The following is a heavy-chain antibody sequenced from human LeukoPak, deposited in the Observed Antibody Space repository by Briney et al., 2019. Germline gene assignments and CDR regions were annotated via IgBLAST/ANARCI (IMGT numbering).Heavy chain of an antibody. J-gene: IGHJ4*02. V-gene: IGHV3-21*01. CDR1: GFTFSSYS. CDR2: ISSSSSYI. CDR3: ARAYDNGGYVG. D-gene: IGHD5-12*01. Sequence: GGSLRLSCAASGFTFSSYSMNWVRQAPGKGLEWVSSISSSSSYIYYADSAKGRFTISRDNAKNSLYLQMNSLRAEDTAVYYCARAYDNGGYVGWGQGTLVTVSS.